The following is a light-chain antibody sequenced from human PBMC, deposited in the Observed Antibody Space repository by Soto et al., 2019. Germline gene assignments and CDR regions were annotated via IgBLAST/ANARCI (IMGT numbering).Light chain of an antibody. V-gene: IGKV1-9*01. CDR1: QGINSY. Sequence: IQLTQSPSSLSASVGDRVTITCRASQGINSYLTWYQQKPGKAPKLLIYGASTLRTGVASRFSGYGSGTEFTLTISSLQPEDSAIYYCLQHNSYPLTFGGGTKVDIK. CDR2: GAS. J-gene: IGKJ4*01. CDR3: LQHNSYPLT.